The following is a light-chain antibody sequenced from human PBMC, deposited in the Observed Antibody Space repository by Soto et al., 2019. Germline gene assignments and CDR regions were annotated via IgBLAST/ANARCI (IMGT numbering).Light chain of an antibody. CDR1: QTISSNY. CDR2: GAS. Sequence: EIVLTQSPGTLSLSPGERATLSCRASQTISSNYLAWYQQKPGQAPRLLIYGASSRATGIPDRFSGSGSGTDVTLTSSRLEPEDFAVYYCQHYGSSLAITFGQGTRLDIK. J-gene: IGKJ5*01. CDR3: QHYGSSLAIT. V-gene: IGKV3-20*01.